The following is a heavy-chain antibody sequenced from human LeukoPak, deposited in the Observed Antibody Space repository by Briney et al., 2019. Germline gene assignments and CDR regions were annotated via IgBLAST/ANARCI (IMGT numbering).Heavy chain of an antibody. J-gene: IGHJ6*03. CDR3: ARRTMVYTRDYYYYYMDV. D-gene: IGHD2-8*01. CDR2: ISSSGSTI. Sequence: GGSLRLSCAASGFTFSSYEMNWVRQAPGKGLEWVSYISSSGSTIYYADSVKGRFTISRDNAKNSLYLQMNSLRAEDTAVYSCARRTMVYTRDYYYYYMDVWGKGTTVTVSS. CDR1: GFTFSSYE. V-gene: IGHV3-48*03.